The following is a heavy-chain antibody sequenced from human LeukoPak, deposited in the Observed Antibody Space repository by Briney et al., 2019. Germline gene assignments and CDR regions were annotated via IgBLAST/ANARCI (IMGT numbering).Heavy chain of an antibody. J-gene: IGHJ4*02. CDR2: INHSGDT. V-gene: IGHV4-34*01. Sequence: PSETLSLTCAVYGGAFSGYYWSWIRQPPGQGLEWIGGINHSGDTKYNPSLKRRVSMSVDVSKDQFSLKLTSLTAADTAVYYCARGSRNYNNYEGADYWGQGTLVTVSS. D-gene: IGHD4-11*01. CDR3: ARGSRNYNNYEGADY. CDR1: GGAFSGYY.